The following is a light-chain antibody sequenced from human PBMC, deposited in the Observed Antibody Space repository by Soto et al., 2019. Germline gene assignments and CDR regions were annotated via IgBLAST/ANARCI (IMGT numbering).Light chain of an antibody. CDR2: YVS. V-gene: IGLV2-11*01. J-gene: IGLJ3*02. CDR3: CSYAGSYTWV. CDR1: SSDVGGYNY. Sequence: QSVLTQPRSVSGSPGQSVTISCTGTSSDVGGYNYVSWYQQHPGKAPKLMIYYVSKRPSGVPDRFSGSKSGTAASLTISGLQPEDEGDSYCCSYAGSYTWVFGGGTKLTVL.